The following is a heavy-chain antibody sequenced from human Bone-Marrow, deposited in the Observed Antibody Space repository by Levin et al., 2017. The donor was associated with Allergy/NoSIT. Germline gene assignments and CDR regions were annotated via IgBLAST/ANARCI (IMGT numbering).Heavy chain of an antibody. Sequence: GGSLRLSCAASGFTFSPYSMNWVRQAPGKGLEWISYITGSSSSIYYADSLKGRCTISRDNAKNSVYLQMSILRAEDTDGYYCASSNGYRDYWGKGILVTVSS. CDR2: ITGSSSSI. CDR1: GFTFSPYS. J-gene: IGHJ4*02. D-gene: IGHD5-24*01. V-gene: IGHV3-48*04. CDR3: ASSNGYRDY.